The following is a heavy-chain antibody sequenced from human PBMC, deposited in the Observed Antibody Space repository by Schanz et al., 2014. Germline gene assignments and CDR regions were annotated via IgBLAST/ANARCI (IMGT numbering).Heavy chain of an antibody. J-gene: IGHJ4*02. Sequence: EVQLVESGGGLVKPGGSLRLSCAASGFTFSNYSMNWVRQAPGKGLEWVSSISSTSSYIFYADSVKGRFTISRDNTRNSLYLQMNSLRVDDTAVYYCAKVAPAATYLDSWGQGTLVTVSS. V-gene: IGHV3-21*04. CDR2: ISSTSSYI. CDR1: GFTFSNYS. D-gene: IGHD2-2*01. CDR3: AKVAPAATYLDS.